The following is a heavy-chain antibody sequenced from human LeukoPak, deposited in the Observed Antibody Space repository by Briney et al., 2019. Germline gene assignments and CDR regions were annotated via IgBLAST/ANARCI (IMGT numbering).Heavy chain of an antibody. V-gene: IGHV1-46*01. CDR1: GYTFTNYD. D-gene: IGHD3-22*01. CDR3: ARGESLKYYYDSSDPEFDY. J-gene: IGHJ4*02. Sequence: GASVKVSCKASGYTFTNYDINWVRQAPGQGLEWMGIINPSGGSTSYAQKFQGRVTMTRDTSTSTVYMELSSLRSGDTAVYYCARGESLKYYYDSSDPEFDYWGQGTLVTVSS. CDR2: INPSGGST.